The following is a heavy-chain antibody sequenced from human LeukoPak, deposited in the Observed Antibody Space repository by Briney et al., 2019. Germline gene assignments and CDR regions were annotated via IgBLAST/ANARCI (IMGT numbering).Heavy chain of an antibody. Sequence: GGSLRLSCSASGFIFSSYPMNWVRQAPGKGLEWVSSIDSSSSYIYYADSVRGRFTISRDNARNSLYLQLNSLRAEDTAMYYCTRGSYGDYEYWGQGTLVTVSS. CDR3: TRGSYGDYEY. CDR2: IDSSSSYI. D-gene: IGHD4-17*01. J-gene: IGHJ4*02. CDR1: GFIFSSYP. V-gene: IGHV3-21*01.